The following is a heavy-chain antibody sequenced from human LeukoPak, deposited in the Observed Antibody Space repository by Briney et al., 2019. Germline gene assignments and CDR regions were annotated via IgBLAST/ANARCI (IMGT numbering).Heavy chain of an antibody. V-gene: IGHV1-46*01. CDR2: ISPSGGST. D-gene: IGHD3-22*01. CDR3: ASLNYYDTSGYFDY. Sequence: ASVKVSCKAFGYTFTSNYMHWVRQAPGQGPEWMGVISPSGGSTTYAQKFQDRVTITADKSTSTDYMELSSLRSEDTAVYYCASLNYYDTSGYFDYWGQGTLVTVSS. CDR1: GYTFTSNY. J-gene: IGHJ4*02.